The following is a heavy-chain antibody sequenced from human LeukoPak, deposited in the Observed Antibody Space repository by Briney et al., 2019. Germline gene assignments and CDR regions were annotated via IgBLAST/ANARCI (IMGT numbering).Heavy chain of an antibody. CDR2: IYSGGST. J-gene: IGHJ6*03. Sequence: GGSLRLSCAASGFTVSSNYMSWVRQAPGKGLEWVSIIYSGGSTYYADSVKGRLTISRDNSKNTLYLQMNSLRAEDTAVYYCARDRTGQQLISRKEYYYMDVWGKGTTVTISS. V-gene: IGHV3-66*01. D-gene: IGHD4-11*01. CDR3: ARDRTGQQLISRKEYYYMDV. CDR1: GFTVSSNY.